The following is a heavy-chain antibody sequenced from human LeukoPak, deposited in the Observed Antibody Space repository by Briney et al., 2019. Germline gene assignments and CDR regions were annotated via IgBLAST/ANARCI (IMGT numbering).Heavy chain of an antibody. J-gene: IGHJ1*01. CDR1: GYTFTNYA. CDR2: INPNSGGT. D-gene: IGHD1-1*01. V-gene: IGHV1-2*02. CDR3: ARGFGTTIQD. Sequence: ASVKVSCKASGYTFTNYAMNWVRQAPGQGLEWMGWINPNSGGTNYAQKFQGRVTMTRDTSISTAYMELSRLRSDDTAVYYCARGFGTTIQDWGQGTLVTVSS.